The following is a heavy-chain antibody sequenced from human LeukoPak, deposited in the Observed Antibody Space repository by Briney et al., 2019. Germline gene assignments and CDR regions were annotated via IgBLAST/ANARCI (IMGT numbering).Heavy chain of an antibody. CDR2: ISYDGSHK. Sequence: GRSLRRSCVDSGFTFISDSMHWVRQAPGKGLEWVAIISYDGSHKHYADSVKGRFTISRDNSKNTLYLQMNSLRPEDTAVYHCARDVATRPDYWGQGTLVAVSS. V-gene: IGHV3-30*01. CDR1: GFTFISDS. D-gene: IGHD6-6*01. J-gene: IGHJ4*02. CDR3: ARDVATRPDY.